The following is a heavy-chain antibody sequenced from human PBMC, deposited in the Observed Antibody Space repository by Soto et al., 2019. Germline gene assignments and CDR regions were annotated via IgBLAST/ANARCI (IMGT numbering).Heavy chain of an antibody. Sequence: QVQLVQSGAEVKKPGSSVKVSCKDSGGTFSTYSMFWVRQAPGQGLEWMGRIIPMLGIRNYAQRFQDRVTITADKSTATDHMELSSLRSEDTALYYCTIGSWSGEVFDIWGQGTMVTVSS. D-gene: IGHD2-21*01. V-gene: IGHV1-69*02. CDR2: IIPMLGIR. CDR1: GGTFSTYS. J-gene: IGHJ3*02. CDR3: TIGSWSGEVFDI.